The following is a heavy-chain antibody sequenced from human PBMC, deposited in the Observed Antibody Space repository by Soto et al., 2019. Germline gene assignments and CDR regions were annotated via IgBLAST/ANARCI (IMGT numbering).Heavy chain of an antibody. Sequence: PGGSLRLSCAASGFTLSSYGMHWVRQAPGKGLEWVAVISYDGSNKYYADSVKGRFTISRDNSKNTLYLQMNSLRAEDTAVYYCAKETRYGDYYYGMDVWGQGTTVTVSS. CDR3: AKETRYGDYYYGMDV. V-gene: IGHV3-30*18. CDR2: ISYDGSNK. J-gene: IGHJ6*02. CDR1: GFTLSSYG. D-gene: IGHD4-17*01.